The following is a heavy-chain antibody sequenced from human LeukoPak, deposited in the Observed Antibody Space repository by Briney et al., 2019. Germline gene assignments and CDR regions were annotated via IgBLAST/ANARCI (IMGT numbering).Heavy chain of an antibody. CDR1: GYTFTDYS. J-gene: IGHJ5*02. CDR2: ISPDSGGT. CDR3: ARDYFGSGRYSPFDP. Sequence: GASVKVSCKASGYTFTDYSMHWVRQAPGQGHEWMGLISPDSGGTKSAQKFQGRATMTSDTSINTAYMELRSLRSDDTAVYYCARDYFGSGRYSPFDPWGQGTLITVSS. D-gene: IGHD3-10*01. V-gene: IGHV1-2*02.